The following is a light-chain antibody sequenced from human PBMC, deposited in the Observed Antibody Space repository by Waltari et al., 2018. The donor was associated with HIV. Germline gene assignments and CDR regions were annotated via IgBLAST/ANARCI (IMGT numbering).Light chain of an antibody. V-gene: IGLV3-9*01. J-gene: IGLJ2*01. CDR1: TIGSKT. Sequence: SYELTQPLSVSVAPGQTARITCGGNTIGSKTVHWYQHKPGLAPVLVIYRDSNRPPGIPERFSASNSGNTATLTISRAQAGDEADYYCQVWDSSTGVFGGGTTLTVL. CDR2: RDS. CDR3: QVWDSSTGV.